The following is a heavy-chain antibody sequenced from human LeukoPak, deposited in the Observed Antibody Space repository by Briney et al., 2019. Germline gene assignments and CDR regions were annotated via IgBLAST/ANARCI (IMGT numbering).Heavy chain of an antibody. D-gene: IGHD5-18*01. CDR3: AKDSGRGSYGLDAFDI. Sequence: HPGGSLRLSCAASGFTFSSYGMHRVRQAPGKGLEWVAVISYDGSNKYYADSVKGRFTISRDNSKNTLYLQMNSLRAEDTAVYYCAKDSGRGSYGLDAFDIWGQGTMVTVSS. J-gene: IGHJ3*02. CDR2: ISYDGSNK. CDR1: GFTFSSYG. V-gene: IGHV3-30*18.